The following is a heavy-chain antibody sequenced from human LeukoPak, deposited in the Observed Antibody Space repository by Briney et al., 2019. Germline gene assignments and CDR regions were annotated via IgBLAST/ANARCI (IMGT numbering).Heavy chain of an antibody. D-gene: IGHD1-1*01. J-gene: IGHJ4*02. CDR1: GFTFTTYV. CDR3: VRHERDFDY. Sequence: PGGSLRLSCAVSGFTFTTYVIHWVRQAPGQRLEWMGWINAGNGNTKYSQNFQGRVTITRDTSATTAYMELSSLRSEDTAVYYCVRHERDFDYWGQGTLVTVSS. CDR2: INAGNGNT. V-gene: IGHV1-3*01.